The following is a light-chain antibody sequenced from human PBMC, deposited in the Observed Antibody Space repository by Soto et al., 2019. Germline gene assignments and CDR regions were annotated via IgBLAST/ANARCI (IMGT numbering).Light chain of an antibody. Sequence: IQLTQSPSSLSASVGDRVTITCRASQGISSYLAWYQQKPGKAPKLLIYAASTLQSGVPSRFSGSGSGTEFTLTISSLQSEDFAVYYCQQYNNWPGTFGQGTKVEIK. CDR2: AAS. J-gene: IGKJ1*01. V-gene: IGKV1-9*01. CDR3: QQYNNWPGT. CDR1: QGISSY.